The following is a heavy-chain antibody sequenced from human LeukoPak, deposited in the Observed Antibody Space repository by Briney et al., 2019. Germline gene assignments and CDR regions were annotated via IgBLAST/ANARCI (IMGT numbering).Heavy chain of an antibody. J-gene: IGHJ6*02. V-gene: IGHV4-4*07. D-gene: IGHD3-16*02. CDR3: ARDIPASYHYYYGMDV. Sequence: SETLSLTCTVSGGSTSSYYWSWIRQPAGKGLEWIGRIYTSGSTNYNPSLKSRVTMSVDTSKNQFSLKLSSVTAADTAVYYCARDIPASYHYYYGMDVWGQGTTVTVSS. CDR1: GGSTSSYY. CDR2: IYTSGST.